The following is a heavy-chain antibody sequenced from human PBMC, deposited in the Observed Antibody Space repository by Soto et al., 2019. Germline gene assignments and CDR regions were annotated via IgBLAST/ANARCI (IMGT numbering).Heavy chain of an antibody. Sequence: QVQLVQSGAEVKKPGASVKVSCKPSGYPFTSYHVNWVRQAPGQGLEWMGWMNPDSGSTDYALKCQGRLTMTRNTSLSTAYLELLSLTSEDTAIYYWARGRFISKGYDSGWYIAHWGQGTQVIVSS. D-gene: IGHD6-19*01. V-gene: IGHV1-8*01. CDR3: ARGRFISKGYDSGWYIAH. J-gene: IGHJ5*02. CDR2: MNPDSGST. CDR1: GYPFTSYH.